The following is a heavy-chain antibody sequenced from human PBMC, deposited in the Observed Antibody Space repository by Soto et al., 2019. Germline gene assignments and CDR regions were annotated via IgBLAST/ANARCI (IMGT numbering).Heavy chain of an antibody. V-gene: IGHV3-30-3*01. D-gene: IGHD3-3*01. CDR1: GFTFSSYA. J-gene: IGHJ6*02. Sequence: GGSLRLSCAASGFTFSSYAMHWVRQAPGKGREWVAVISSDGSNKYYADSVKGRFTISRDNSKNTLYLQMNSLRAEDKAVYYCARDKPPSGYYYYYYYGMDVWGQGTTVTVSS. CDR2: ISSDGSNK. CDR3: ARDKPPSGYYYYYYYGMDV.